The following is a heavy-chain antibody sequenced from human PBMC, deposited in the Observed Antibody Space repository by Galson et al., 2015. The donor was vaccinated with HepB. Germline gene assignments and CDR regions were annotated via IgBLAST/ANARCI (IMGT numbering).Heavy chain of an antibody. Sequence: SLRLSCAASGFTFSSAWMSWVRQAPGKGLEWVARIKNKTDGGTTDYDAPVKGRFTISRDDSKNTLYLQMNSMKTEDTSVYYCTNVLRYFGRRPARDYWGQRTLVTASS. CDR3: TNVLRYFGRRPARDY. J-gene: IGHJ4*02. CDR2: IKNKTDGGTT. V-gene: IGHV3-15*05. D-gene: IGHD3-9*01. CDR1: GFTFSSAW.